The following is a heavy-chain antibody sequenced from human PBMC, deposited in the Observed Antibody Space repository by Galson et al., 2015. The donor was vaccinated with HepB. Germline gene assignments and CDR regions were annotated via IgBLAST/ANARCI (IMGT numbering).Heavy chain of an antibody. V-gene: IGHV4-39*01. CDR1: GGSIRSSTYN. Sequence: ETLSLTCTVSGGSIRSSTYNWGWIRQPPGKGLEWIGSIHRSGTIYNTPSLKSRVTISIDTSKNQFSLRLRSVTAADTAVYYCARQVPYYDLSSGPVSKAQYYFDYWGQGTLVTVSS. CDR2: IHRSGTI. CDR3: ARQVPYYDLSSGPVSKAQYYFDY. J-gene: IGHJ4*02. D-gene: IGHD3-3*01.